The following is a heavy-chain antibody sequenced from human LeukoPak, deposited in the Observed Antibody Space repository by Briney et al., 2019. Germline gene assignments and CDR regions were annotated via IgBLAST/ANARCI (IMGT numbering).Heavy chain of an antibody. CDR1: GYTFTSYA. V-gene: IGHV1-3*01. D-gene: IGHD6-13*01. CDR2: INAGNGNT. CDR3: ARGYSSSWHTYFDY. J-gene: IGHJ4*02. Sequence: ASVKFSCKASGYTFTSYAMHWVRQAPGQRLEWMGWINAGNGNTKYSQKFQGRVTITRDTSASTAYMELSSLRSEDTAVYYCARGYSSSWHTYFDYWGQGTLVTVSS.